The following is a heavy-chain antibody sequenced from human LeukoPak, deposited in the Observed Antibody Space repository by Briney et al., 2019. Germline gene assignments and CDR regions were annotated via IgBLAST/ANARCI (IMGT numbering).Heavy chain of an antibody. CDR1: GFAFRSHA. D-gene: IGHD4-23*01. Sequence: GGSLRLSCTASGFAFRSHAMHWVRQAPGKGLEWVAFIRYDGSKKFYADSVKGRFTISRDNSKNTLYLQMYSLRAEDTAVYYCVTHEVTVVTRSTFDYWGQGTLVTVSS. CDR2: IRYDGSKK. V-gene: IGHV3-30*02. J-gene: IGHJ4*02. CDR3: VTHEVTVVTRSTFDY.